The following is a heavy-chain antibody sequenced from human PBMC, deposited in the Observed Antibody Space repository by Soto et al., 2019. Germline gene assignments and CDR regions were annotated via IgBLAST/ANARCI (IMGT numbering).Heavy chain of an antibody. CDR2: IIAIFGTA. Sequence: GASVKVSCKASGGTFSSYAISWVRQAPGQGLEWMGGIIAIFGTANYAQKVQGRVSITADGSPSTAFMELSRLRSEGSAVYYCARAGVAVVAATSGPAVFDLWAKGTMVTVSS. J-gene: IGHJ3*01. V-gene: IGHV1-69*13. D-gene: IGHD2-15*01. CDR1: GGTFSSYA. CDR3: ARAGVAVVAATSGPAVFDL.